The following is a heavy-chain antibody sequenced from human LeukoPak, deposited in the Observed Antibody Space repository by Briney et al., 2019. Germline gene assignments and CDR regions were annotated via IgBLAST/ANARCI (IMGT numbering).Heavy chain of an antibody. CDR3: ARGQATRYVLLWFGEHDY. J-gene: IGHJ4*02. Sequence: GASVKVSCKASGYTFTSYDINWVRQATGQGLEWMGWMNPNSGNTGHAQKFQGRVTMTRNTSISTAYMELSSLRSEDTAVYYCARGQATRYVLLWFGEHDYWGQGTLVTVSS. D-gene: IGHD3-10*01. CDR1: GYTFTSYD. V-gene: IGHV1-8*01. CDR2: MNPNSGNT.